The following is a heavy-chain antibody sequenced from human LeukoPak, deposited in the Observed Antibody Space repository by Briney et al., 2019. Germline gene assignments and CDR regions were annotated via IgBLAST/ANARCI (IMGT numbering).Heavy chain of an antibody. CDR1: GGTFSSYA. Sequence: SVKVSCKASGGTFSSYAISWVRQAPGQGLEWMGRIIPILGIANYAQKFQGRVTITADKSTSTAYMELSSPRSEDTAVYYCARASDSSGWYGRSDYWGQGTLVTVSS. V-gene: IGHV1-69*04. CDR2: IIPILGIA. J-gene: IGHJ4*02. CDR3: ARASDSSGWYGRSDY. D-gene: IGHD6-19*01.